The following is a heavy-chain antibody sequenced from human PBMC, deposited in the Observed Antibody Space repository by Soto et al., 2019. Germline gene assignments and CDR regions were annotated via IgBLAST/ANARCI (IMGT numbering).Heavy chain of an antibody. Sequence: GPTLVNPTQTLTLTCSFSGFSLSTSGRGVGWIRQPPGKALEWLALIYWNDDERYSPSLKNRLTITKDTSKNQAVLTMTNMDPVDTATYYGARRGYGNYPWDNWFDPWGQGILVTVSS. CDR1: GFSLSTSGRG. J-gene: IGHJ5*02. CDR2: IYWNDDE. V-gene: IGHV2-5*01. D-gene: IGHD4-17*01. CDR3: ARRGYGNYPWDNWFDP.